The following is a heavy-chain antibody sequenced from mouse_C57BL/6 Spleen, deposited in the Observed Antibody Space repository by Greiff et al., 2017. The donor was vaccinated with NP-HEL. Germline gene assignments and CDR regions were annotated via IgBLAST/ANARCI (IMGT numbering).Heavy chain of an antibody. CDR2: IYPGDGDT. V-gene: IGHV1-80*01. D-gene: IGHD2-4*01. CDR1: GYAFSSYW. J-gene: IGHJ3*01. CDR3: ANFPIYYDYDGAY. Sequence: VQLQQSGAELVKPGASVKISCKASGYAFSSYWMNWVKQRPGKGLEWIGQIYPGDGDTNYNGKFKGKATLTADKSSSTAYMQLSSLTSEDSAVYFCANFPIYYDYDGAYWGQGTLVTVSA.